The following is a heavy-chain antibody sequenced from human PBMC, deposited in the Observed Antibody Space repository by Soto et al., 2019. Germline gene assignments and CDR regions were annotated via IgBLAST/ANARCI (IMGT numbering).Heavy chain of an antibody. V-gene: IGHV3-30-3*01. Sequence: QVQLVESGGGVLQPGRSLRLSCAASGFTFSSFAMHWVRQAPGKGLEWVAFISYDGSNTYYADSVKGRVTISRDNSKKTVYLESNCLRAEDTAVYHCAKDLTLGIVGAWGHYFEYWGQGTLVTVSS. CDR1: GFTFSSFA. D-gene: IGHD1-26*01. CDR2: ISYDGSNT. J-gene: IGHJ4*02. CDR3: AKDLTLGIVGAWGHYFEY.